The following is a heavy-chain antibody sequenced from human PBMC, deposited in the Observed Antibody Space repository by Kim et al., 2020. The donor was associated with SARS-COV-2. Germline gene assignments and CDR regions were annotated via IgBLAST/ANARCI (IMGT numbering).Heavy chain of an antibody. CDR3: ARHRGLGEWLVRGFAFDI. Sequence: SETLSLTCTVSGGSISSSSYYWGWIRQPPGKGLEWIGSIYYSGSTYYNPSLKSRVTISVDTSKNQFSLKLSSVTAADTAVYYCARHRGLGEWLVRGFAFDIWGQGTMVTVSS. CDR1: GGSISSSSYY. V-gene: IGHV4-39*01. CDR2: IYYSGST. D-gene: IGHD6-19*01. J-gene: IGHJ3*02.